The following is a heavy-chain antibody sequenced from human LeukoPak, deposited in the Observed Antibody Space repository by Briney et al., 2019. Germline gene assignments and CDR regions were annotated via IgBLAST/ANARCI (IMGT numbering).Heavy chain of an antibody. J-gene: IGHJ4*02. CDR1: GGSFSGYY. V-gene: IGHV4-34*01. Sequence: PSETLSLTCAVYGGSFSGYYWSWIRQPPGKGLEWIGEINHSGSTNYNPSLKSRATISVDTSKNQFSLKLSSVTAADTAVYYCASRKLGNDYWGQGTLVTVSS. D-gene: IGHD7-27*01. CDR2: INHSGST. CDR3: ASRKLGNDY.